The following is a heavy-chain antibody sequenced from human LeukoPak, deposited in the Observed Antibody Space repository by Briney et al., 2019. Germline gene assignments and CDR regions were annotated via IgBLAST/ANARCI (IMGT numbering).Heavy chain of an antibody. Sequence: ASVKVSCKASGYTFTGYYIHWVRQAPGQGLEWMGWINPNSGGTNYAQKFQGRVTMTRDTSISTAYMELSRLRSDDTAVYYCARGFLGSRNQPNWFDPWGQGTLVTVSS. D-gene: IGHD1-14*01. CDR2: INPNSGGT. J-gene: IGHJ5*02. V-gene: IGHV1-2*02. CDR1: GYTFTGYY. CDR3: ARGFLGSRNQPNWFDP.